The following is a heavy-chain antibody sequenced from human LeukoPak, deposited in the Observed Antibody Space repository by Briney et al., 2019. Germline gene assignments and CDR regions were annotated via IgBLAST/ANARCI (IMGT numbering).Heavy chain of an antibody. CDR3: ARPSGTMVRGD. V-gene: IGHV3-30-3*01. CDR2: ISYDGSNK. Sequence: GGSLRLSCAASGFTFSSYAMHWVRQAPGKGLEWVAVISYDGSNKYYADSVKGRFTISRDNSKNTLYLQMNSLRAEDTAVYYCARPSGTMVRGDWGQGTLVTVSS. CDR1: GFTFSSYA. J-gene: IGHJ4*02. D-gene: IGHD3-10*01.